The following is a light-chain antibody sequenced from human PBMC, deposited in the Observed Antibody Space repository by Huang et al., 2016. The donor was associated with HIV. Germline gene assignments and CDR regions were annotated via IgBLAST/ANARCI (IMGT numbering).Light chain of an antibody. CDR3: QQRSNWPPT. J-gene: IGKJ5*01. Sequence: EIVLTQSPATLSLSPGERATLSCRASQSFRRYLTWYQQKPGQAHRPLLYYASYRPSGIPSRFSGSGSGTDFTRPISSLEPEDVAVYYCQQRSNWPPTFGQGTRLEIK. V-gene: IGKV3-11*01. CDR1: QSFRRY. CDR2: YAS.